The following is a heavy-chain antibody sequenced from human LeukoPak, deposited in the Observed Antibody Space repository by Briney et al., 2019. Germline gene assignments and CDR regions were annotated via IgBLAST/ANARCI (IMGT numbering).Heavy chain of an antibody. J-gene: IGHJ5*02. D-gene: IGHD3-3*01. CDR1: GGSFSGYY. CDR3: ARAPPRDTIFGVVIIRHNWFDP. Sequence: SETLSLTCAVYGGSFSGYYWSWIHQPPGKGLEWIGEINHSGSTNYNPSLKSRVTISVDTSKNQFSLKLSSVTAADTAVYYCARAPPRDTIFGVVIIRHNWFDPWGQGTLVTVSS. CDR2: INHSGST. V-gene: IGHV4-34*01.